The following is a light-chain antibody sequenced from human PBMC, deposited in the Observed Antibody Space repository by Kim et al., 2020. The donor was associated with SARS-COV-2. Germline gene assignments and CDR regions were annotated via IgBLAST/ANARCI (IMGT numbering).Light chain of an antibody. CDR3: QQYTTHFLT. Sequence: EIQMTQSPATLSASVGDAVTITCRASQPISNWLAWYQQKPGKAPKLLISKASTLESGVPSRFSGSGSGTDFTLTISSLQPDDFATYYCQQYTTHFLTCGGGTKVDIK. CDR1: QPISNW. J-gene: IGKJ4*01. CDR2: KAS. V-gene: IGKV1-5*03.